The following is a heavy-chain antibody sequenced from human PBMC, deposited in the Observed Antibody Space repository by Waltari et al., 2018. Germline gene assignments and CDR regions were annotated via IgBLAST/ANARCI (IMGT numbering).Heavy chain of an antibody. Sequence: EVQLLEAGGDLVQPGGYLRLSCAAAGFTFSDYWMPWVRQAPGKGLVWVARINGDGYGITYSDSVQGRFTISRDNTKNTVYLQLNSLRADDTAVYYCARKGGRGYTYGPFYFDSWGRGTLVTVSS. CDR2: INGDGYGI. CDR1: GFTFSDYW. V-gene: IGHV3-74*01. D-gene: IGHD5-18*01. J-gene: IGHJ4*02. CDR3: ARKGGRGYTYGPFYFDS.